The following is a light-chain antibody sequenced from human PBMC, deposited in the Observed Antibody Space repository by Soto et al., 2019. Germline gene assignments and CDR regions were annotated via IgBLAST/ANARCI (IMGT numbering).Light chain of an antibody. V-gene: IGLV2-14*01. CDR2: EVS. CDR1: SSDIGGYNY. J-gene: IGLJ1*01. CDR3: GSYTSTSTLYV. Sequence: QSALTQPASVSGSPGQSITISCTGTSSDIGGYNYVSWYQQHPGKAPKLMIYEVSSRPSGVSNRFSGPKSGNTASLTISGLQAEDEADYFCGSYTSTSTLYVFGSGTKVTVL.